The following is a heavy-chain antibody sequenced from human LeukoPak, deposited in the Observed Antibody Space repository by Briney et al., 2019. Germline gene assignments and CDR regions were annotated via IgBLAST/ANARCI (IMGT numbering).Heavy chain of an antibody. V-gene: IGHV1-8*03. CDR3: ARSTGYCSSTSCYATYYYYGMDV. CDR2: MNPNSGNT. D-gene: IGHD2-2*01. CDR1: GYTFTSYD. J-gene: IGHJ6*02. Sequence: ASVKVSCKASGYTFTSYDINWVRQATGQGLEWMGWMNPNSGNTGYAQKFQGRVTITRNTSISTAYMELSSLRSEDTAVYYCARSTGYCSSTSCYATYYYYGMDVWGQGTTVTVSS.